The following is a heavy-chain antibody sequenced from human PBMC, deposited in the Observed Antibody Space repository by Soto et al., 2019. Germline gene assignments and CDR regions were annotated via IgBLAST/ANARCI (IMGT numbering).Heavy chain of an antibody. CDR3: ARERSSGWIDF. J-gene: IGHJ4*02. D-gene: IGHD6-19*01. CDR2: MNPTSGNT. V-gene: IGHV1-8*01. Sequence: ASVKVSFKASGYTFTSYDINWVRQATGQGLEGMGWMNPTSGNTGYAQKFQGRVTMTRNTSISTAYMELSSLRSEDTAVYYCARERSSGWIDFPGQGTVVTVSS. CDR1: GYTFTSYD.